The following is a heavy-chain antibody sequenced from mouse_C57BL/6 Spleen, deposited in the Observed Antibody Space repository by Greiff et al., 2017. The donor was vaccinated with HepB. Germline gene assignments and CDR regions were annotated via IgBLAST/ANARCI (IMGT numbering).Heavy chain of an antibody. CDR3: AKSHGSSSWFAY. D-gene: IGHD1-1*01. CDR1: GYTFTSYW. CDR2: IYPSDSET. V-gene: IGHV1-61*01. Sequence: QVQLQQPGAELVRPGSSVKLSCKASGYTFTSYWMDWVKQRPGQGLEWIGNIYPSDSETHYNQKFKDKATLTVDKSSSTAYMQLSSLTSEDSAVYYCAKSHGSSSWFAYWCQGTLVTVSA. J-gene: IGHJ3*01.